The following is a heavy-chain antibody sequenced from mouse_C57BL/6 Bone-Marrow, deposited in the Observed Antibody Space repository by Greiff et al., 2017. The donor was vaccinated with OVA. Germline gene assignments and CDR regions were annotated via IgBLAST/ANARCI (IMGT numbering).Heavy chain of an antibody. Sequence: VKLVESGPGLVQPSQSLSITCTVSGFSLTSYGVHWVRQSPGKGLEWLGVIWSGGSTAYHAAFISRLSISKDNSKSQVFFKMNSLQADDTAIYYCARNRRTGFAYWGQGTLVTVSA. V-gene: IGHV2-2*01. CDR3: ARNRRTGFAY. CDR2: IWSGGST. CDR1: GFSLTSYG. D-gene: IGHD4-1*01. J-gene: IGHJ3*01.